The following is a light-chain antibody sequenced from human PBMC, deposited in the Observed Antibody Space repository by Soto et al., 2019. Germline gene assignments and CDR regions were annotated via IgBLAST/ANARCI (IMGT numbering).Light chain of an antibody. CDR3: SSFTSRHTYV. Sequence: QSVLTQPASVSGSPGQSTTISCTGTSSDIGGYNYVSWYQQLPGEAPKLIIYDVSDRPSGVSTRFSGSKSGNTASLTISGLQVEDEGDYYCSSFTSRHTYVFGTGTKLTVL. J-gene: IGLJ1*01. V-gene: IGLV2-14*01. CDR2: DVS. CDR1: SSDIGGYNY.